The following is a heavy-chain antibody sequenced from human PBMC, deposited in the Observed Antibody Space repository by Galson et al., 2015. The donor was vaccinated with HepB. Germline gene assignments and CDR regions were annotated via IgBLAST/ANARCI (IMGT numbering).Heavy chain of an antibody. J-gene: IGHJ6*02. Sequence: SVKVSCKASGYTFTSYYMHWVRQAPGQGLEWMGIINPSGGSTSYAQKFQGRVTMTRDTSTSTVYMELSSLRSEDTAVYYCARSNYYGSGVGYYYYGMDVWGQGTTVTVSS. D-gene: IGHD3-10*01. V-gene: IGHV1-46*01. CDR3: ARSNYYGSGVGYYYYGMDV. CDR2: INPSGGST. CDR1: GYTFTSYY.